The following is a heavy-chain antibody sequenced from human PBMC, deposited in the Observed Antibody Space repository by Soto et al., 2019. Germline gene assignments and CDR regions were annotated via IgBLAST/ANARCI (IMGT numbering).Heavy chain of an antibody. CDR2: MDYNGNS. Sequence: PSETLSLTCTVSGGSISSSNYYWGWIRQPPGEGLEWIGSMDYNGNSYQNPSLKSRVTLSVDTSKSQFSLKLRSVTAADTAVYFCVRSEFGYYDTSGYQLTDSWGQGTLVTVYS. V-gene: IGHV4-39*01. J-gene: IGHJ4*02. D-gene: IGHD3-22*01. CDR3: VRSEFGYYDTSGYQLTDS. CDR1: GGSISSSNYY.